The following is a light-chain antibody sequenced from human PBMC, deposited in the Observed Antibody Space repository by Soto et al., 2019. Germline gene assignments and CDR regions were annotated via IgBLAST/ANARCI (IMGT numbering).Light chain of an antibody. J-gene: IGKJ1*01. V-gene: IGKV3-20*01. CDR3: QQYGSSPQT. Sequence: EIVLTQSPGTLSLSPGERATLSCRASQSVSGSYLAWYQQKPGQAPRLLIYGASSRATGIPDRFSGSGSGTDFTLTISRLEPEDFAVYYCQQYGSSPQTFGQGTRWISN. CDR1: QSVSGSY. CDR2: GAS.